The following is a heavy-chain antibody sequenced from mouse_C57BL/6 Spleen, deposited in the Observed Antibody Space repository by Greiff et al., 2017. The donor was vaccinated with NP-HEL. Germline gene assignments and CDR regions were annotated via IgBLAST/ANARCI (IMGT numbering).Heavy chain of an antibody. CDR1: GYTFTSYW. CDR2: IDPSDSET. Sequence: QVQLQQPGAELVRPGSSVKLSCKASGYTFTSYWMHWVKQRPIQGLEWIGNIDPSDSETHYNQKFKDKATLTVDKSSSTAYMQLSSLTSEDSAVYYCARDPYYYGSSYEGDYWGQGTTLTVSS. J-gene: IGHJ2*01. V-gene: IGHV1-52*01. CDR3: ARDPYYYGSSYEGDY. D-gene: IGHD1-1*01.